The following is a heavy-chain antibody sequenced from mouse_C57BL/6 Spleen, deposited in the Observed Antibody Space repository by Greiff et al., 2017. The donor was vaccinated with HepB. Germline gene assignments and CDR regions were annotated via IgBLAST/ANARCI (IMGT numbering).Heavy chain of an antibody. CDR1: GYTFTSYW. V-gene: IGHV1-69*01. D-gene: IGHD3-2*02. Sequence: VQLQESGAELVMPGASVKLSCKASGYTFTSYWMHWVKQRPGQGLEWIGEIDPSDSYTNYNQKFKGKSTLTVDKSSRTAYMQLSSLSSEDSAVYYCARYAQATPAMDYWGQGTSVTVSS. J-gene: IGHJ4*01. CDR2: IDPSDSYT. CDR3: ARYAQATPAMDY.